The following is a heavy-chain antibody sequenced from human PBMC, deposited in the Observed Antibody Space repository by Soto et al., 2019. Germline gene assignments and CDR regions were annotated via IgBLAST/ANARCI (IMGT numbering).Heavy chain of an antibody. D-gene: IGHD6-19*01. Sequence: SETLSLTCGVSGGTIRSPDWWTWVRQPPGKGLEWIGEIFQGGSTNYTPSLESRVTISVDKSKNQFSLTLTSVTAADTAVYFCARGRGRYSSGWSWFDPWGQGILVTVS. J-gene: IGHJ5*02. CDR3: ARGRGRYSSGWSWFDP. CDR2: IFQGGST. CDR1: GGTIRSPDW. V-gene: IGHV4-4*02.